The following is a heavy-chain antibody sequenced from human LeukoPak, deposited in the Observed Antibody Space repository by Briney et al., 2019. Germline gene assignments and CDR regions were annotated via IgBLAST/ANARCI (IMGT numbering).Heavy chain of an antibody. J-gene: IGHJ4*02. CDR3: ARGSGGYSSGWYGDY. V-gene: IGHV3-23*01. Sequence: GGSLRLSCAASGFTFSSYAMSWVRQAPGKGLEWVSAISGSGGSTYYADSVKGRFTISRDNSKNTLYLQMNSLRAEDTAVYYCARGSGGYSSGWYGDYWGQGTLVTVSS. D-gene: IGHD6-19*01. CDR2: ISGSGGST. CDR1: GFTFSSYA.